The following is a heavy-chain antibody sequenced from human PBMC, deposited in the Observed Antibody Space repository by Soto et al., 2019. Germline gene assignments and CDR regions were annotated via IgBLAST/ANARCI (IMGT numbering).Heavy chain of an antibody. D-gene: IGHD3-10*02. CDR3: ARLXAGATGNWYFDL. J-gene: IGHJ2*01. V-gene: IGHV4-34*01. Sequence: QVQLQQWGAGLLKPSETLSLTCAVYGGSXXXXXWXXVRQXPGKGLEWIGEITHSGGINYNPSLKSRVTMSLDTSKNQFSLRLNSVSDADTAVYYCARLXAGATGNWYFDLWGRGTLVTVSS. CDR1: GGSXXXXX. CDR2: ITHSGGI.